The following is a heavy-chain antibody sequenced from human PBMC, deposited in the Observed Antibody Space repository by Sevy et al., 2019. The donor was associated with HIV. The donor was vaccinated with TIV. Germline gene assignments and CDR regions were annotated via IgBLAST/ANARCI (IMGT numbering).Heavy chain of an antibody. J-gene: IGHJ6*02. CDR2: INPNSGGT. V-gene: IGHV1-2*02. CDR3: ARHVGGCSGGSCYSDVNYYYGMDV. CDR1: GYTFTGYY. D-gene: IGHD2-15*01. Sequence: ASVKVSCKASGYTFTGYYMHWVRQAPGQGLEWMGWINPNSGGTNYAQKFQGRVTMTRDTSISTAYMELSSLRSDDTAVYYCARHVGGCSGGSCYSDVNYYYGMDVWGPGSTVTVSS.